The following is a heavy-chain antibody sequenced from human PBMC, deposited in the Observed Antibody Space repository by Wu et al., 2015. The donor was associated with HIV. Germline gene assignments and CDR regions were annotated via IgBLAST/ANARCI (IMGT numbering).Heavy chain of an antibody. D-gene: IGHD2-15*01. CDR3: ARDGPQSDCSGGNCYVDY. CDR2: ISGYNGNT. J-gene: IGHJ4*02. V-gene: IGHV1-18*01. CDR1: GYTLTNYG. Sequence: QVQLVQSAAEVKKPGASMTVSCKAFGYTLTNYGINWVRQAPGQGLEWMGWISGYNGNTNSAQNFQGRVTMTTDTSTSTAYMEMTRLRSDDTAVYFCARDGPQSDCSGGNCYVDYVGPGNAGHRLL.